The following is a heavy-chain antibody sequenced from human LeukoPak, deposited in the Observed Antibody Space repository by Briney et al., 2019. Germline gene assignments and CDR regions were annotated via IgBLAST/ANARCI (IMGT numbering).Heavy chain of an antibody. CDR2: INGEGSTT. V-gene: IGHV3-74*01. CDR1: GFTFSRYW. Sequence: GGSLRLSCAASGFTFSRYWMHWVRQVPGKGLVWVSLINGEGSTTSYADFVKGRFTISRDNAKNTLSLQVNSLRAEDTAVYYCATGNYYDSRGYYTFGYWGQGTLVTVSS. CDR3: ATGNYYDSRGYYTFGY. D-gene: IGHD3-22*01. J-gene: IGHJ4*02.